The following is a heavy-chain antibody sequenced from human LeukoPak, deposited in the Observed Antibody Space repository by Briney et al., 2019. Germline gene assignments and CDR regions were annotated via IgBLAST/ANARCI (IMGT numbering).Heavy chain of an antibody. D-gene: IGHD3-22*01. CDR2: IYSGGTT. Sequence: GSLRLSCAASGFTVSDNYMSWVRQAPGKGLEWVSVIYSGGTTYSADSVKGRFTISRDNSKNTLYLQMNSLRAEDTAVYYCARHDSWAGWFDPWGQGTLVTASS. CDR1: GFTVSDNY. V-gene: IGHV3-53*01. CDR3: ARHDSWAGWFDP. J-gene: IGHJ5*02.